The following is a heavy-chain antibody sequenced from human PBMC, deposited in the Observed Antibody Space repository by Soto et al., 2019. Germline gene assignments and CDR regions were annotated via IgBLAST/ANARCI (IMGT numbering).Heavy chain of an antibody. V-gene: IGHV1-2*04. CDR1: GYTFTGYY. CDR3: ARDTSSEGRDAYDI. J-gene: IGHJ3*02. Sequence: ASVKVSCKASGYTFTGYYMHWVRQAPGQGLEWMGWINPNSGGTNYAQKFQGWVTMTRDTSISTAYMELSRLRSDDTAVYYCARDTSSEGRDAYDIWGQGTMVTVSS. CDR2: INPNSGGT.